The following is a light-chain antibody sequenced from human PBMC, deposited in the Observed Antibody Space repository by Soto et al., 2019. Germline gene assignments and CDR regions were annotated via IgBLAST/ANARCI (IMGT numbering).Light chain of an antibody. CDR2: GVS. V-gene: IGKV3-15*01. J-gene: IGKJ4*01. CDR1: QSVRSTY. CDR3: QQYGEWPLT. Sequence: LAMTHSPDTLSDSPGDRDIVYCRASQSVRSTYLAWYQQKPGQAPRLLIFGVSNRAAGIPARFSGSGSGTEFTLTISSLQSEDFAVYYCQQYGEWPLTVGGGTKVDIK.